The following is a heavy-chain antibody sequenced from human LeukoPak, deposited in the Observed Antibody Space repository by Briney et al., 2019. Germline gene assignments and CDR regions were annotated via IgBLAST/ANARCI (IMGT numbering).Heavy chain of an antibody. D-gene: IGHD2-21*01. V-gene: IGHV4-38-2*01. CDR2: INHSGST. CDR3: ARGRVVVVIAIQPRHFDY. Sequence: SETLSLTCAVSGYSISSGYYWGWIRQPPGKGLEWIGEINHSGSTNYNPSLKSRVTISVDTSKNQFSLKLSSVTAADTAVYYCARGRVVVVIAIQPRHFDYWGQGTLVTVSS. J-gene: IGHJ4*02. CDR1: GYSISSGYY.